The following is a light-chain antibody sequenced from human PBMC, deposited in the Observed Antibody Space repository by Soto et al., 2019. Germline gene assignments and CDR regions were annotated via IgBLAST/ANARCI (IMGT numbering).Light chain of an antibody. CDR2: GAS. Sequence: EIVLTQSPGTLSLSPGERATLSCRASQNVRSNLAWYQQKPGQAPRLLIYGASTRATGIPARFSGSGSGTEFTLTISRLQSEDFAVYYCQQYNNWPAITFGQGTRLEIK. CDR3: QQYNNWPAIT. CDR1: QNVRSN. V-gene: IGKV3-15*01. J-gene: IGKJ5*01.